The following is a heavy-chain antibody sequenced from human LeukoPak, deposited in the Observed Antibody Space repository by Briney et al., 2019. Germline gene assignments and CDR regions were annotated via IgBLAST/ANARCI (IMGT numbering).Heavy chain of an antibody. J-gene: IGHJ4*02. CDR3: ARDRAVRELLWFGELLYPRPFDY. CDR2: INPNSGGT. CDR1: GYTFTGYY. D-gene: IGHD3-10*01. V-gene: IGHV1-2*02. Sequence: ASVKVSCKASGYTFTGYYMHWVRQAPGQGLEWMGWINPNSGGTNYAQKFQGRVTMTRDTSISTAYMELSRLRSDDTAVYYCARDRAVRELLWFGELLYPRPFDYWGQGTLVTVSS.